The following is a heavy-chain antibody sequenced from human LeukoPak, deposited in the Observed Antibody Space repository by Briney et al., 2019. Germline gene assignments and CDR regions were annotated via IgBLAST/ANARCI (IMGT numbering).Heavy chain of an antibody. J-gene: IGHJ4*02. Sequence: GASVKVSCKASGYTFTNYYMHWVRQAPGQGLEWMGIINPSGGSTTYAQKFQGRVTMTRDTSTSTLYMELSSLRSEDTALYYCARGPGRYYFDYWGQGTLVTVSS. CDR2: INPSGGST. CDR3: ARGPGRYYFDY. CDR1: GYTFTNYY. V-gene: IGHV1-46*01.